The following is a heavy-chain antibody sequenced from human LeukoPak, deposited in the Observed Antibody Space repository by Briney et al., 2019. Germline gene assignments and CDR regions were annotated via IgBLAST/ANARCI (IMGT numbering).Heavy chain of an antibody. CDR1: GFTFSSYA. CDR3: ASTMVRGVISYFDY. D-gene: IGHD3-10*01. Sequence: EGSLRLTCAASGFTFSSYAMHWVRQAPGKGLEWVAVIPYDGSNKYYADSVKGRFTISRDNSKNTLYLQMNSLRAEDTAVYYCASTMVRGVISYFDYWGQGTLVTVSS. CDR2: IPYDGSNK. J-gene: IGHJ4*02. V-gene: IGHV3-30*04.